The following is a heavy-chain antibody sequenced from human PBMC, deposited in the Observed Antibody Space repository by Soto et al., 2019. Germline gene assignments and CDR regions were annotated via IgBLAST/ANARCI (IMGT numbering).Heavy chain of an antibody. CDR3: ASVDFGAYIPTFAY. D-gene: IGHD4-17*01. J-gene: IGHJ4*02. CDR2: ITGSGGTT. Sequence: GGSLRLSCAASGFTISSYAMRWVRQAPGKGLEGVSAITGSGGTTYYADSVKGRFTISRDNSKNTLYLQTDSLRAEDTDVYFCASVDFGAYIPTFAYRGQGTLVPVSS. V-gene: IGHV3-23*01. CDR1: GFTISSYA.